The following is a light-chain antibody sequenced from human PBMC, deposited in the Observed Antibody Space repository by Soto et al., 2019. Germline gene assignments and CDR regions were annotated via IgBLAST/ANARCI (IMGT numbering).Light chain of an antibody. J-gene: IGKJ2*01. CDR1: QSVTSSY. CDR3: QQYGNPPRYT. CDR2: GAS. Sequence: ESVLTQSPGTLSLSPGERATLSCRASQSVTSSYLAWYQQKPGQPPRLLIYGASSRATGIPDRFRGSGSGTDFTLTISRLEPEDFAVYYCQQYGNPPRYTFGQGTKLEIK. V-gene: IGKV3-20*01.